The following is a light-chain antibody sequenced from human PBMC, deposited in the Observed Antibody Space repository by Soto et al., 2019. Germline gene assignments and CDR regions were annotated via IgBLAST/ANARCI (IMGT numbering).Light chain of an antibody. Sequence: DIQMTQSPSTLSASVGDRVTITCRASQSISTWLAWYQQKPGKDPKVLIYDASRLESGVPPRFSGSGSGTEFTLTISSLQPADFATYYCQQYNTYSWTFGQGTKVEIK. V-gene: IGKV1-5*01. CDR1: QSISTW. CDR2: DAS. CDR3: QQYNTYSWT. J-gene: IGKJ1*01.